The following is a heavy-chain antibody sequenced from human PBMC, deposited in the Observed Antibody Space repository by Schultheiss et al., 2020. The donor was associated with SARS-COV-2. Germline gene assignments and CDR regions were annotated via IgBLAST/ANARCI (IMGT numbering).Heavy chain of an antibody. CDR2: INSGGGTV. Sequence: GGSLRLSCAASGFTFSSYEMNWVRQAPGKGLEWVSYINSGGGTVYYADSVKGRFTISRDNSKNTLYLQMNSLRAEDTAVYYCAKAGDGTGYFDYWGQGTLVTVSS. CDR3: AKAGDGTGYFDY. J-gene: IGHJ4*02. CDR1: GFTFSSYE. V-gene: IGHV3-23*01. D-gene: IGHD2-8*02.